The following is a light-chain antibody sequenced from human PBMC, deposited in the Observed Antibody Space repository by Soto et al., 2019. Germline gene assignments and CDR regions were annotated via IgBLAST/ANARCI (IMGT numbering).Light chain of an antibody. Sequence: EIVMTQSPATLSVSPGERATLSCRASQSVFSSLAWYQQKPGQAPRLLIYGAATRATGIPARFSGSGSGTEFTLTISSLKSEDFAAYYCQQYHNWPAFGQGTKV. CDR2: GAA. J-gene: IGKJ1*01. CDR1: QSVFSS. V-gene: IGKV3-15*01. CDR3: QQYHNWPA.